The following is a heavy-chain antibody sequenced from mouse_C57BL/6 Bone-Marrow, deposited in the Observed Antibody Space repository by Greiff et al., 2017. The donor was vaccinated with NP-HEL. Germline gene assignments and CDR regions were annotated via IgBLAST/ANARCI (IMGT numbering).Heavy chain of an antibody. Sequence: VKLQESGPELVKPGASVKLSCKASGYTFTSYDINWVKQRPGQGLEWIGWIYPRDGSTKYNEKFKGKATLTVDTSSSTAYMELHSLTSEDSAVYFCASIYYGNYRYFDYWGQGTTLTVSS. D-gene: IGHD2-1*01. CDR2: IYPRDGST. CDR3: ASIYYGNYRYFDY. J-gene: IGHJ2*01. CDR1: GYTFTSYD. V-gene: IGHV1-85*01.